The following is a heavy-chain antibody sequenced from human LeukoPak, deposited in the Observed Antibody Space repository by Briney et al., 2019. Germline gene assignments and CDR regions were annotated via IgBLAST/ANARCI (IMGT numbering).Heavy chain of an antibody. CDR3: ARHSYYYGSGSYQRHFDY. D-gene: IGHD3-10*01. CDR1: GGSFSGYY. V-gene: IGHV4-34*01. Sequence: SETLSLTCAVYGGSFSGYYWSWIRQPPGKGLEWIGEINHSGSTNYNPSLKSRVTISVDTSKNQSSLKLSSVTAADTAVYYCARHSYYYGSGSYQRHFDYWGQGTLVTVSS. J-gene: IGHJ4*02. CDR2: INHSGST.